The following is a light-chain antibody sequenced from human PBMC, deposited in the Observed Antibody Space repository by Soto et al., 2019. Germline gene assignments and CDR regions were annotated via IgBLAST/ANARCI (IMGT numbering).Light chain of an antibody. CDR3: QQLNNYPVT. Sequence: IQLTQSRSSLSASVGDSVTITCRASQGISRYLSWYQQKPGRAPKLLISAASTLQSGVPARFSGSGSGTDFTLSITSLQPEDFATYYCQQLNNYPVTLGGGTKVDIK. V-gene: IGKV1-9*01. CDR2: AAS. J-gene: IGKJ4*01. CDR1: QGISRY.